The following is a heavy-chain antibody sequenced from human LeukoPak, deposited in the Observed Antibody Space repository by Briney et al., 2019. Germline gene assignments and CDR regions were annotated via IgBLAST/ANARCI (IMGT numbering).Heavy chain of an antibody. J-gene: IGHJ4*02. Sequence: PSETLSLTCAVYGGSYSSYYWSWIRQPPGKGLEWIGYIYYSGSTNYNPSLKSRVTISVDTSKNQFSLKLSSVTAADTAVYYCARVTYYYDSSGFDYWGQGTLVTVSS. CDR2: IYYSGST. CDR1: GGSYSSYY. D-gene: IGHD3-22*01. V-gene: IGHV4-59*01. CDR3: ARVTYYYDSSGFDY.